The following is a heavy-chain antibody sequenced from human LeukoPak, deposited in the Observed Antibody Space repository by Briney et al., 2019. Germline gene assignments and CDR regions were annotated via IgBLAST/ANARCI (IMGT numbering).Heavy chain of an antibody. CDR3: AKGTSGQI. CDR2: IRFDGSNE. Sequence: PGGSLRLSCGASGFTFSSFGMHWVRQAPGKGLEWDTFIRFDGSNEYYADSVRGRFTISRDNSKDKLYLQMNNLKTEDTAVYYCAKGTSGQIWGQGTMVTVSS. J-gene: IGHJ3*02. CDR1: GFTFSSFG. V-gene: IGHV3-30*02.